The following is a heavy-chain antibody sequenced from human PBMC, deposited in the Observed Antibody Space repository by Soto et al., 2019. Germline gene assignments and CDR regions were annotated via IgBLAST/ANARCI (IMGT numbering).Heavy chain of an antibody. J-gene: IGHJ4*02. D-gene: IGHD2-15*01. V-gene: IGHV4-30-4*01. Sequence: QVQLQESGPGLVKPSQTLSLTCTVSGGSISNGDYYWNWIRQPPGKGLEWIGSIYYTGITYYNPSIKRRVTMSRDTSKNQFSLKLSSVTAADTAMHYCTRTSAVEGDYWGQGILVTVSS. CDR1: GGSISNGDYY. CDR2: IYYTGIT. CDR3: TRTSAVEGDY.